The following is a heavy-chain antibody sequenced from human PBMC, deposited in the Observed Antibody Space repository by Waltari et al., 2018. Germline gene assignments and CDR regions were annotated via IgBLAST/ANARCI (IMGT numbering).Heavy chain of an antibody. V-gene: IGHV4-61*02. CDR3: ARDSLETGDPWFFDL. CDR1: GGSISTGSHC. D-gene: IGHD7-27*01. Sequence: QVQLQQSGPGLVKPSQTLSLTCTVSGGSISTGSHCWNWIRQPAGKGLEWIGRIHTSGGTKDNPSLKSRVTISVDTSQNQFSLNLNSVTAADTARYFCARDSLETGDPWFFDLWGRGTLVTVSS. J-gene: IGHJ2*01. CDR2: IHTSGGT.